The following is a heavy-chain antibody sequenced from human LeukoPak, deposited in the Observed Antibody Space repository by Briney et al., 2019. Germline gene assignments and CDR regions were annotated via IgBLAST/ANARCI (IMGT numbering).Heavy chain of an antibody. D-gene: IGHD6-13*01. Sequence: GGSLRLSCAASGFTFSSYWMHWVRHAPGKGLVWVSRINSDGSSTSYADSVKGRFTISRDNAKNTLYLQMSSLRAEDTAVYYCAKGQRSPLLLIAAAATGADYWGQGTLVTVSS. V-gene: IGHV3-74*01. CDR2: INSDGSST. CDR1: GFTFSSYW. CDR3: AKGQRSPLLLIAAAATGADY. J-gene: IGHJ4*02.